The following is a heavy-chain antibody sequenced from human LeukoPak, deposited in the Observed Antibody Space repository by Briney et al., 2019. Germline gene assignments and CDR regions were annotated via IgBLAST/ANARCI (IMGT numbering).Heavy chain of an antibody. V-gene: IGHV3-66*01. Sequence: GGSLRLSCAASGYIVSSNYMAWARQAPGEGLEWVSVIYEGGFTDYTDSVKGRFTISRDTSKNTLYLQMSSLRVEDTAGYYCARVMGRLVRNWYFDLWGRGTLVTVSA. CDR1: GYIVSSNY. CDR2: IYEGGFT. J-gene: IGHJ2*01. CDR3: ARVMGRLVRNWYFDL. D-gene: IGHD3-9*01.